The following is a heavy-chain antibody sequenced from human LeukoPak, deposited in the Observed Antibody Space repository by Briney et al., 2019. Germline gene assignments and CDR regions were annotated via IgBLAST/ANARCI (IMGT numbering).Heavy chain of an antibody. Sequence: GGSLRLSCAASGFTFSSYGIHWVRQAPGKGPEWVAFIQNDGSNKYYVDSVKGRFTISRDNSKNTLYLQMNSLRAEDTAVYHCTKDEIQGVVGAGPGYWGQGTLVTVSS. J-gene: IGHJ4*02. CDR1: GFTFSSYG. CDR3: TKDEIQGVVGAGPGY. V-gene: IGHV3-30*02. D-gene: IGHD1-26*01. CDR2: IQNDGSNK.